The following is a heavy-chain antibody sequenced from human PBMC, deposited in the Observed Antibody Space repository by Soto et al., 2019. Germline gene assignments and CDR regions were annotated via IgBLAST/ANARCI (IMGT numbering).Heavy chain of an antibody. V-gene: IGHV3-11*01. J-gene: IGHJ6*02. CDR3: ARMKRSSSSYYYGMDV. CDR1: GFTFSEYY. CDR2: ISSSGSTI. Sequence: QVQLVESGGGLAKPGGSLRLSCAASGFTFSEYYMSWIRQAPGKGLEWVSYISSSGSTIYYADSVKGRFTISRDNAKNSLYLQMNSQRAEDTAGYYCARMKRSSSSYYYGMDVWGQGTTVTVSS. D-gene: IGHD6-6*01.